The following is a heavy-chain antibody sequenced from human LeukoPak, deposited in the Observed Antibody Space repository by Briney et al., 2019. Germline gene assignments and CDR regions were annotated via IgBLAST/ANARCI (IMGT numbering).Heavy chain of an antibody. V-gene: IGHV1-69*04. J-gene: IGHJ4*02. D-gene: IGHD4-23*01. Sequence: SVKVSCKASGYTFTSYGISWVRQAPGQGLEWMGRIIPILGIANYAQKFQGRVTITADKSTSTAYMELSSLRSEDTAVYYCARMRSGGPTTDYWGQGTLVTVSS. CDR3: ARMRSGGPTTDY. CDR1: GYTFTSYG. CDR2: IIPILGIA.